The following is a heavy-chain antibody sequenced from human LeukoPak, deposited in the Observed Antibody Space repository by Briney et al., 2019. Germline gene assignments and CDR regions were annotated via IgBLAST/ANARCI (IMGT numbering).Heavy chain of an antibody. CDR3: ARYHIVVVPAATHFDY. Sequence: GGSLRLSCAASGFTFSSYWMSWVRQAPGKGLEWVANIKQDGSGKYYVDSVKGRFTISRDNAKNSLYLQMNSLRAEDTAVYYCARYHIVVVPAATHFDYWGQGTLVTVSS. D-gene: IGHD2-2*01. J-gene: IGHJ4*02. CDR2: IKQDGSGK. CDR1: GFTFSSYW. V-gene: IGHV3-7*01.